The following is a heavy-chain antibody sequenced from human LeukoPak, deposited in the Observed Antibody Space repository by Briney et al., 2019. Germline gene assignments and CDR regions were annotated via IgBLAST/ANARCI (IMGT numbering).Heavy chain of an antibody. CDR2: IHYTGST. D-gene: IGHD6-13*01. CDR1: GGSISGYY. CDR3: ARRGIAAAGFDY. V-gene: IGHV4-59*01. Sequence: SETLSLTCTVSGGSISGYYWSWLRQPPGKGVEWIGFIHYTGSTHYNPSLKSRVTISIDTSNNQLALRLTSVTAADTAVYYCARRGIAAAGFDYWGQGTLVTVSS. J-gene: IGHJ4*02.